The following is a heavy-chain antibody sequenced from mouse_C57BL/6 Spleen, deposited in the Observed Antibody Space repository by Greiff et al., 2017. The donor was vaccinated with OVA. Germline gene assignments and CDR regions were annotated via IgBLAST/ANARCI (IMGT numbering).Heavy chain of an antibody. J-gene: IGHJ1*03. CDR2: INPSNGGT. CDR1: GYTFTSYW. D-gene: IGHD1-1*01. V-gene: IGHV1-53*01. CDR3: ARHDYYGSSYHWYFDV. Sequence: VQLQQPGTELVKPGASVKLSCKASGYTFTSYWMHWVKQRPGQGLEWIGNINPSNGGTNYNEKFKSKATLTVDKSSSTAYMQLSSLTSEDSAVYYCARHDYYGSSYHWYFDVWGTGTTVTVSS.